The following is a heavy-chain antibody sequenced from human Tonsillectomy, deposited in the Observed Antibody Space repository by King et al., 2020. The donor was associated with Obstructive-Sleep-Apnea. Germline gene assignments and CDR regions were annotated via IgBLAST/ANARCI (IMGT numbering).Heavy chain of an antibody. CDR2: VNPHSGGT. V-gene: IGHV1-2*02. CDR1: GYTFTAYF. J-gene: IGHJ3*02. Sequence: QLVQSGAEVKKPGASLKVSCKTSGYTFTAYFMHWVRQAPGQGLEWMGWVNPHSGGTNYAQKFQGRVTMTRDTSISTAYMELSRLRSDDTAVYYCAAFSSGSAFDIWGQGTMVTVSS. D-gene: IGHD6-25*01. CDR3: AAFSSGSAFDI.